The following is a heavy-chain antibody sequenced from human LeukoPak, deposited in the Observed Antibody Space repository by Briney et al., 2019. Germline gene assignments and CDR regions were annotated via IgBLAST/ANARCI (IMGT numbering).Heavy chain of an antibody. CDR2: INSNGGNT. J-gene: IGHJ6*02. V-gene: IGHV3-64*01. CDR3: AREVYGMDV. Sequence: GGSLRLSCAASGFSSSTYPMHWVRRAPGKGLEFFSSINSNGGNTYYANSVKGRFTISRDNSKNTLYLQMGSLRAEDMAIYYCAREVYGMDVWGRGTTVTVSS. CDR1: GFSSSTYP.